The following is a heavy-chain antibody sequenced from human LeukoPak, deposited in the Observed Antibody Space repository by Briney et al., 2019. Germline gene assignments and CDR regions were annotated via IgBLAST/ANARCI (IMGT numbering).Heavy chain of an antibody. CDR2: IYYSGST. J-gene: IGHJ4*02. V-gene: IGHV4-30-4*01. CDR1: GGSISSGDYY. D-gene: IGHD5-18*01. CDR3: ASRSSYSYGPTDY. Sequence: SETLSLTCTVSGGSISSGDYYWSWIRQPPGKGLEWIGYIYYSGSTYYNPSLKSRVTISVDTSKNQFSLKLSSVTAADTAVYYGASRSSYSYGPTDYWGQGTLVTVSS.